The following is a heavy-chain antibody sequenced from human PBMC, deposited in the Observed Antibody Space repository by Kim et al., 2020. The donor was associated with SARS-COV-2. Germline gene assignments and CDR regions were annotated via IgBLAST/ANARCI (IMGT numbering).Heavy chain of an antibody. Sequence: APVKGRFTISRDDSKNTLYLQMNSLKTEDTAVYYCTTDSQGYYDTSALDYWGQGTLVTVSS. V-gene: IGHV3-15*01. D-gene: IGHD3-22*01. J-gene: IGHJ4*02. CDR3: TTDSQGYYDTSALDY.